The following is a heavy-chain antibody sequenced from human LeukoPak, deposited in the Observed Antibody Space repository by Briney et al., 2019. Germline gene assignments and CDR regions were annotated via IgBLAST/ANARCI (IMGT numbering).Heavy chain of an antibody. CDR3: ARDYDILTGYSGHFDY. D-gene: IGHD3-9*01. CDR2: VNSDGSTT. V-gene: IGHV3-74*01. J-gene: IGHJ4*02. Sequence: PGGSLRLSCAASGFPFSNYWMHWVRQAPGKGLVWVSRVNSDGSTTNYADSVKGRFTISRDNSKNTLYLQMNSLRAEDTAVYYCARDYDILTGYSGHFDYWGQGTLVTVSS. CDR1: GFPFSNYW.